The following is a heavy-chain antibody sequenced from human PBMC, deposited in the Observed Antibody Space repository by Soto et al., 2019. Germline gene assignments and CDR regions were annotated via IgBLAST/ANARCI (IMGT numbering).Heavy chain of an antibody. CDR2: IYYSGST. Sequence: QVQLQESGPGLVKPSETLSLTCTVSGGSTSSYYWSWSRQPPGKGLEWIGYIYYSGSTNYNPSLKSRVTISVDTSKNQFSLKLSSVTAADTAVYYGARSYYYGSGSYYFDYWGQGTLVTVSS. D-gene: IGHD3-10*01. CDR3: ARSYYYGSGSYYFDY. V-gene: IGHV4-59*01. J-gene: IGHJ4*02. CDR1: GGSTSSYY.